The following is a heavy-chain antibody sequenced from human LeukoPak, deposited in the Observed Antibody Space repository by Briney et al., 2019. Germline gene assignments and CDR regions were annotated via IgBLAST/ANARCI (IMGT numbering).Heavy chain of an antibody. CDR3: AREGEWAAGRYYHYGMDV. J-gene: IGHJ6*02. CDR1: GDSVSSNSAA. D-gene: IGHD6-13*01. V-gene: IGHV6-1*01. CDR2: TYYRSKWYN. Sequence: SQTLSLTCATSGDSVSSNSAAWNWIRQSPSRGLEWLGSTYYRSKWYNDYAESVKSRITINPDTSKNQFSLQLNSVTPEDMAVYYCAREGEWAAGRYYHYGMDVWGQGTTVTVSS.